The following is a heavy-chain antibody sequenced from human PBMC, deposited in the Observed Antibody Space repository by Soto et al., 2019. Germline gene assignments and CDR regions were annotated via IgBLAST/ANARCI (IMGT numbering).Heavy chain of an antibody. D-gene: IGHD1-26*01. CDR3: AHAYGGRSLY. Sequence: QITLKESGPTLVKPTQTLTLTCTFSGFSLTTDRVGVGWIRQPPGEALEWLAVIYWDDSKTYRPSLESRLTNTKHTSKTQVALTMTDMDSLDTSTYYCAHAYGGRSLYWGQGTLVTVSS. V-gene: IGHV2-5*02. CDR1: GFSLTTDRVG. J-gene: IGHJ4*02. CDR2: IYWDDSK.